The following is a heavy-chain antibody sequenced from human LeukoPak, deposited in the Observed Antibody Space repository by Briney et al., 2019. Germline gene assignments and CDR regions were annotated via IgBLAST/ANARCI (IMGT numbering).Heavy chain of an antibody. D-gene: IGHD1-26*01. J-gene: IGHJ4*02. V-gene: IGHV3-66*01. CDR3: ARGRSGSYCIDY. CDR1: GFTVNSNY. CDR2: IYTGGTT. Sequence: GGSLRLSCAASGFTVNSNYMSWVRQAPGEGLEWLSIIYTGGTTYYADSVKGRFTISRDNSKNTLYLQMNSLRAEDTAVYYCARGRSGSYCIDYWGQGTLVTVSS.